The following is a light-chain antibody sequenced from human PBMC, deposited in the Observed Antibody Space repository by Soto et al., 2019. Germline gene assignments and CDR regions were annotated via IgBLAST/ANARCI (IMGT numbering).Light chain of an antibody. CDR1: QCVNNNY. J-gene: IGKJ2*01. Sequence: EIVLTQSPGTLSLSPGERATLSCRASQCVNNNYLGWYQQKPGQAPRLLIKAASSRATDIPDRFSGSGSGTDFTLTINRVEPEDFAVYYCQQYGSSPYTFGQGTKLEIK. V-gene: IGKV3-20*01. CDR2: AAS. CDR3: QQYGSSPYT.